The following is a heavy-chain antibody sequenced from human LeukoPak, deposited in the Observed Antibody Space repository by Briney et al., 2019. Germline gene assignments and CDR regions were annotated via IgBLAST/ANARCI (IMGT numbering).Heavy chain of an antibody. D-gene: IGHD4-23*01. CDR2: IASDGSST. CDR3: ARGRPHGNDY. CDR1: GFTFDNYA. V-gene: IGHV3-74*01. Sequence: GRSLRLSCAASGFTFDNYAMHWVREAPGKGLVWVSRIASDGSSTTYADSVKGRFSISRDNAKNTLYLQMNSLRVEDTAVYYCARGRPHGNDYWGQGTLVTVSS. J-gene: IGHJ4*02.